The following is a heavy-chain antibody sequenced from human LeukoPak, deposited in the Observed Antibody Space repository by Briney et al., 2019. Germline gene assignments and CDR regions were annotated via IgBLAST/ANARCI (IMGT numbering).Heavy chain of an antibody. V-gene: IGHV3-74*01. Sequence: PGGSLRLSCAASGFTFSSYWMHWVRQAPGKGLVWVSRINSDGSSTTYADSVKGRFTISRDNAKNTLYLQMNSLRAEDTAAYYCARVPSTQWLVYYFDYWGQGTLVTVSS. D-gene: IGHD6-19*01. CDR1: GFTFSSYW. CDR3: ARVPSTQWLVYYFDY. CDR2: INSDGSST. J-gene: IGHJ4*02.